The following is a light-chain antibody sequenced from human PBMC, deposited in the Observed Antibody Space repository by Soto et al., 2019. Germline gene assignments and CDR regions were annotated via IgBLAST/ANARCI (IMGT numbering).Light chain of an antibody. CDR2: EDS. CDR3: CSYAGSFSVI. J-gene: IGLJ2*01. CDR1: HSDVGSYNL. Sequence: QSALTQPASVSGSPGQSITISCTGTHSDVGSYNLVSWYQQHPGKAPKLIIYEDSKRHSGVSNRFSGSKYGYTASLTISGLEAEDEADYYCCSYAGSFSVIFGGGTKLTVL. V-gene: IGLV2-23*01.